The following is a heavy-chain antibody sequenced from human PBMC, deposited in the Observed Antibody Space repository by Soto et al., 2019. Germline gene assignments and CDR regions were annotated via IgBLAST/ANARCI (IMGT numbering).Heavy chain of an antibody. Sequence: GGSLRLSCAASGFTFSSYGMHWVRQAPGKGLEWVAVISYDGSNKYYADSVKGRFTISRDNSKNTLHLQMNSLRAEDTAVYYCSKYRGFLEWLFNYWGQGTLVTVSS. J-gene: IGHJ4*02. CDR3: SKYRGFLEWLFNY. D-gene: IGHD3-3*01. CDR2: ISYDGSNK. V-gene: IGHV3-30*18. CDR1: GFTFSSYG.